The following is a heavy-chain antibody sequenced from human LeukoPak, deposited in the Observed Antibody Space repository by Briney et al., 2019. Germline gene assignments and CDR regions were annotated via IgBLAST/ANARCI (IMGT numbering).Heavy chain of an antibody. CDR3: ARDPNEPGSHSDY. CDR2: IYNSGNT. D-gene: IGHD1-26*01. J-gene: IGHJ4*02. Sequence: SETLSLTCTVSGDSLRTSKYYWGWIRQPPGKGLEWIGSIYNSGNTNYNPSLKSRVTISIDTSKNQFSLKLTSVTAADTAVYYCARDPNEPGSHSDYWGQGTLVTVSS. CDR1: GDSLRTSKYY. V-gene: IGHV4-39*07.